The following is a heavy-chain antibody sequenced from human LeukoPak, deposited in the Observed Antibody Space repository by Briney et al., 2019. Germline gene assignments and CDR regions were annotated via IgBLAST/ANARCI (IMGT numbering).Heavy chain of an antibody. CDR2: INPSGGST. Sequence: ASVKVSCKASGYTFTSYYMHWVRQAPGQGLEWMGLINPSGGSTSYAQKFQGRVTMTRDTSTSTVSMELSSLRSEDTAVYYCARDLLEYVEMATISSYGYWGQGTLVTVSS. CDR1: GYTFTSYY. D-gene: IGHD5-24*01. CDR3: ARDLLEYVEMATISSYGY. J-gene: IGHJ4*02. V-gene: IGHV1-46*01.